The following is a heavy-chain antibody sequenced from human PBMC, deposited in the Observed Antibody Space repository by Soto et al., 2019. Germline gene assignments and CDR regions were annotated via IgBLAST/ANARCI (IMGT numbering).Heavy chain of an antibody. CDR2: ISGYNGHT. D-gene: IGHD3-16*01. Sequence: QVQLVQSGAEVRKPGASVKVSCKASGYTFTTYGISWVRQAPGQGLEWVGWISGYNGHTKYAQKFQGRVTMTTDTYTSTVYMDLRSLRSDDTAVYYCAREGEMPYYYYGLDVWGQGTTVTVSS. J-gene: IGHJ6*02. CDR1: GYTFTTYG. CDR3: AREGEMPYYYYGLDV. V-gene: IGHV1-18*01.